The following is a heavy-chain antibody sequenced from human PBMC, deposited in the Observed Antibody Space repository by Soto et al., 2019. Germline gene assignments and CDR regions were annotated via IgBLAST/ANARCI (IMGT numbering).Heavy chain of an antibody. CDR3: ARDLGVTIFGVVRYYYGMDV. CDR1: GFTFSDYY. CDR2: ISSSSSYT. V-gene: IGHV3-11*06. Sequence: GGSLRLSCAASGFTFSDYYMSWIRQAPGKGLEWVSYISSSSSYTNYADCVKGRFTISRDNAKDSLYLQMNSLRAEDTAVYYCARDLGVTIFGVVRYYYGMDVWGQGTTVTVSS. D-gene: IGHD3-3*01. J-gene: IGHJ6*02.